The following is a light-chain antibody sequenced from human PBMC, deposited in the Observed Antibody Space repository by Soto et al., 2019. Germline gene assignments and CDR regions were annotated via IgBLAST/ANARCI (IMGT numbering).Light chain of an antibody. CDR2: GTS. CDR1: QSISNNH. J-gene: IGKJ4*01. V-gene: IGKV3-20*01. CDR3: EYYGSSIT. Sequence: EIVLTQSPGTLSLSPGERVTLSCRASQSISNNHLAWYQQKPGQAPRLLIHGTSNRATGIPDRFSGGGSGTDFTLTFSRLEPEDFAVYYCEYYGSSITFGGGTKVEIK.